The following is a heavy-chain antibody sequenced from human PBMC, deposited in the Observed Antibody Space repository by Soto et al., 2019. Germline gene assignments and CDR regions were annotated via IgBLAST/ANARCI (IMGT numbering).Heavy chain of an antibody. CDR2: IVPIVDTS. CDR1: GGTFSSYA. Sequence: QVQLVQSGAEVRQPASSVKVSCKTSGGTFSSYAISWVRQAPVQGLEWMGGIVPIVDTSTYAQKFQGRVTITADEYTSKVYMELSSLRSDDTAVYYCVRVVAIPGYPDNWGQGTLVTVSS. V-gene: IGHV1-69*12. CDR3: VRVVAIPGYPDN. D-gene: IGHD5-12*01. J-gene: IGHJ4*02.